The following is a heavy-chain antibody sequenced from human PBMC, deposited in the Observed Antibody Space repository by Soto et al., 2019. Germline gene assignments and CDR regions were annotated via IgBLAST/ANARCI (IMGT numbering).Heavy chain of an antibody. V-gene: IGHV4-59*01. CDR1: GGSISSYY. CDR2: IYYSGST. J-gene: IGHJ6*02. D-gene: IGHD4-17*01. Sequence: SETLSLTCTVSGGSISSYYWSWIRQLPGKGLEWIGYIYYSGSTNYNPSLKSRVTISVDTSKNQFSLKLSTVTAADTAVYYCARKRRGEYYYYYGMDVWGQGTTVTVSS. CDR3: ARKRRGEYYYYYGMDV.